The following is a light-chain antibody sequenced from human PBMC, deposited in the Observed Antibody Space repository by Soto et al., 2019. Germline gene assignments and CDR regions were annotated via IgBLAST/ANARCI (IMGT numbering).Light chain of an antibody. V-gene: IGLV2-11*01. CDR3: CSYAGSYGVV. CDR2: DVS. J-gene: IGLJ2*01. CDR1: SSDVGGYNF. Sequence: QSALTQPRSVSGSPGQSVTISCTGTSSDVGGYNFVSWYQQHPGKAPKFMIYDVSRGPSGVPDRFSGSKSGNTASLTISGLQADDEADYYCCSYAGSYGVVFGGGTKLTVL.